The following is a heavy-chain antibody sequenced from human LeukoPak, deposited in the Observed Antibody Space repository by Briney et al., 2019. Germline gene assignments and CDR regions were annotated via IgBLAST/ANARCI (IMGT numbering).Heavy chain of an antibody. V-gene: IGHV4-4*02. Sequence: PSVTLSLACDVSGGSVTSTNWWTWVPQPPGKGLEWIGEVHLDGRTNYNPSLKSRLIMSVDLPENHISLKLTSVTAADTAVYYCAREGGFYRPLDYSGQGTLVTVSS. CDR1: GGSVTSTNW. CDR2: VHLDGRT. D-gene: IGHD3-3*01. CDR3: AREGGFYRPLDY. J-gene: IGHJ4*02.